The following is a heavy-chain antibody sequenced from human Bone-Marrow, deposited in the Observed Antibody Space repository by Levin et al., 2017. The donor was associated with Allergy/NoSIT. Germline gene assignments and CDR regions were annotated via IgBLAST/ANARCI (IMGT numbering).Heavy chain of an antibody. Sequence: GGSLRLSCAASGFTFSSYAMSWVRQAPGKGLEWVSAISGSGGSTYYADSVKGRFTISRDNSKNTLYLQMNSLRAEDTAVYYCAPEGYGSGSLTLDYWGQGTLVTVSS. D-gene: IGHD3-10*01. CDR1: GFTFSSYA. V-gene: IGHV3-23*01. CDR3: APEGYGSGSLTLDY. CDR2: ISGSGGST. J-gene: IGHJ4*02.